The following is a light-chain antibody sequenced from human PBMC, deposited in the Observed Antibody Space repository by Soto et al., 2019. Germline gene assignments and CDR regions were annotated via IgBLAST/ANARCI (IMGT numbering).Light chain of an antibody. CDR1: QTISSW. Sequence: DVHMTQSPSTLSGSVGYRFTITCRASQTISSWLAWYQQKPVKAPKLLIYKASTLKSGVPSRFRGSGSGTEFTLTISSLPPDDFETYYCQHYNSYSEAFGQGTKVDI. J-gene: IGKJ1*01. V-gene: IGKV1-5*03. CDR3: QHYNSYSEA. CDR2: KAS.